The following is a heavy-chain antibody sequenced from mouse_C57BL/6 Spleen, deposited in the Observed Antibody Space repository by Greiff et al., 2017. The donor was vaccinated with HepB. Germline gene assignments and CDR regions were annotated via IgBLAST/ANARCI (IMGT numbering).Heavy chain of an antibody. Sequence: EVQLQQSGAELVRPGASVKLSCTASGFNIKDDYMHWVKQRPEQGLEWIGWIDPENGDTEYASKFQGKATITADTSSNTAYLQLSSLTSEDTAVYYCTTGTFPYYVDYWGKGTTLTVSS. CDR1: GFNIKDDY. CDR2: IDPENGDT. CDR3: TTGTFPYYVDY. J-gene: IGHJ2*01. V-gene: IGHV14-4*01. D-gene: IGHD3-3*01.